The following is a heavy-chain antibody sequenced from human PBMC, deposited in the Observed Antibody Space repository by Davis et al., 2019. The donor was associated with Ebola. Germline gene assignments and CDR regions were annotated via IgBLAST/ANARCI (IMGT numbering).Heavy chain of an antibody. CDR3: ATTATLTTFDY. CDR2: INPHNGNT. Sequence: AASVKVSCKASGYTFTSYGISWVRQAPGQGLEWMGWINPHNGNTNYAQKLQGRVTMTTDTSTSTAYMELRSLKSDDTAVYYCATTATLTTFDYWGQGTLVTVSS. D-gene: IGHD1-1*01. V-gene: IGHV1-18*04. J-gene: IGHJ4*02. CDR1: GYTFTSYG.